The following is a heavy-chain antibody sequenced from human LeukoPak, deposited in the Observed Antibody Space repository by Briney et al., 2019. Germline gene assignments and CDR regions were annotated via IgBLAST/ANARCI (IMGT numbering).Heavy chain of an antibody. Sequence: SVKVSCKASGGTFSSYAISWVRQAPGQGLEWMGGIIPIFGTANYAQKFQGRVTITADKSTSTAYMELSSLRYEDTAVYYCARDNSVGDIAWWFDPWGQGTLVTVSS. CDR1: GGTFSSYA. J-gene: IGHJ5*02. D-gene: IGHD3-16*02. CDR2: IIPIFGTA. V-gene: IGHV1-69*06. CDR3: ARDNSVGDIAWWFDP.